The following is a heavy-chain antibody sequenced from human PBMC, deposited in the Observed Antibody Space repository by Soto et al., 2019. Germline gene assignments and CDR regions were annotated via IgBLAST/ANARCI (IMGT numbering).Heavy chain of an antibody. CDR2: ISGSGGST. J-gene: IGHJ4*02. V-gene: IGHV3-23*01. CDR3: AKVWRNFYDSSGYYYVFDY. Sequence: GGSLRLSCAASGFTFSSYAMSWVRQAPGKGLEWVSAISGSGGSTYYADSVKGRFTISRDNSKNTLYLQMNSLRAEDTAVYYCAKVWRNFYDSSGYYYVFDYWGQGTLVTVSS. D-gene: IGHD3-22*01. CDR1: GFTFSSYA.